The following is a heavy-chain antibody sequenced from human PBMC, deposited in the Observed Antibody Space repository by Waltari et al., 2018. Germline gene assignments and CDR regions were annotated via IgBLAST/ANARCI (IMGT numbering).Heavy chain of an antibody. D-gene: IGHD6-19*01. J-gene: IGHJ4*02. CDR2: INAGNGNT. Sequence: QVQLVQSGAEVKKPGGSVKVSCKASGYTFTSYAMHWVRQAPGQRLEWMGWINAGNGNTKYSQKFQGRVTITRDTSASTAYMELSSLRSEDTAVYYCALPGIAVAGTWNFDYWGQGTLVTVSS. V-gene: IGHV1-3*01. CDR1: GYTFTSYA. CDR3: ALPGIAVAGTWNFDY.